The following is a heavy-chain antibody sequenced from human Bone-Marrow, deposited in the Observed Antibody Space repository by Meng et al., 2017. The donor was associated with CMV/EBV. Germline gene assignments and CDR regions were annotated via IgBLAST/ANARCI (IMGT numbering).Heavy chain of an antibody. J-gene: IGHJ5*02. CDR1: GLTFSRYD. Sequence: GGSLRLSCAVSGLTFSRYDMHWVRQPTGKGLEWVSAIGTAGDTYYPDSVKGRFTISRENAKNSLYLQMNSLTAGDTAVYYCVAWNPRRGYTYGDSKGWFDPWGQGTLVTVSS. CDR3: VAWNPRRGYTYGDSKGWFDP. CDR2: IGTAGDT. V-gene: IGHV3-13*01. D-gene: IGHD5-18*01.